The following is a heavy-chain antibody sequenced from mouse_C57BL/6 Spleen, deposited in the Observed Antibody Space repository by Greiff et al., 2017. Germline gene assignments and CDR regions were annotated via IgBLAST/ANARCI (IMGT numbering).Heavy chain of an antibody. J-gene: IGHJ2*01. V-gene: IGHV1-82*01. CDR1: GYAFSSSW. CDR3: AVGDRFAY. CDR2: IYPGDGDT. Sequence: VQLQQSGPELVKPGASVKISCKASGYAFSSSWMNWVKQRPGKGLEWIGRIYPGDGDTNYNGKFKGKATLTADKSSSTAYMQLSSLTSEDSAVYFCAVGDRFAYWGQGTTLTVSS. D-gene: IGHD2-13*01.